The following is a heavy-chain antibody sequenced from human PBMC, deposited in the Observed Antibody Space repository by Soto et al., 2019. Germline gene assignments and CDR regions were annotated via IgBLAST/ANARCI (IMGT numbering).Heavy chain of an antibody. Sequence: GGSLRLSCAAPGFTFSMYWMHWVRQVPGKGPEWVSRINDDGSSTNYADSVKGRFTISRDNAKNTLYLQMNDLRAEDTAVYYCTRGPRSTSTGTGAFWGQGTLVTVSS. CDR1: GFTFSMYW. CDR2: INDDGSST. J-gene: IGHJ4*02. CDR3: TRGPRSTSTGTGAF. V-gene: IGHV3-74*01. D-gene: IGHD1-1*01.